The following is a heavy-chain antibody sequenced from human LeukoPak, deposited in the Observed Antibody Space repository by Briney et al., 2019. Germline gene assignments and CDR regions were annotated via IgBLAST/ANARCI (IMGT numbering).Heavy chain of an antibody. J-gene: IGHJ4*02. V-gene: IGHV3-48*01. CDR2: ISSSSSTI. CDR1: GFTFSSYS. D-gene: IGHD3-16*01. Sequence: GSLRLSCAASGFTFSSYSMNWVRQAPGKGLEWVSYISSSSSTIYYADSVKGRFTISRDNAKNSLYLQMNSLRAEDTAVYYCARDRGRGEDYFDYWGQGTLVTVSS. CDR3: ARDRGRGEDYFDY.